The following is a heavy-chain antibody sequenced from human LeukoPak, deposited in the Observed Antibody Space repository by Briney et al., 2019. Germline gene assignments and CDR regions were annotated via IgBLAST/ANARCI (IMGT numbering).Heavy chain of an antibody. D-gene: IGHD1-14*01. V-gene: IGHV3-23*01. CDR3: AKPAKTDYTDY. CDR1: GFTFSSYW. CDR2: ISGSSGNT. Sequence: GGSLTLTCEGSGFTFSSYWMNWVRQAPGKGLEWVSAISGSSGNTYYADSVKGRFTISGDNSKNTLYLQMNSLRAEDTALYYCAKPAKTDYTDYWGQGSLASVSS. J-gene: IGHJ4*02.